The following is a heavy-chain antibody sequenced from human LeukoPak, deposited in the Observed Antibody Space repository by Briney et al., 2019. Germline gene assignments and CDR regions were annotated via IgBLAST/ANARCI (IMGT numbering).Heavy chain of an antibody. V-gene: IGHV4-34*01. CDR2: INHSGST. CDR1: GFTFDDYA. J-gene: IGHJ5*02. D-gene: IGHD3-3*01. CDR3: ARGGTRRTIFGVGYST. Sequence: GSLRLSCAASGFTFDDYAMHWVRQPPGKGLEWIGEINHSGSTNYNPSLKSRVTISVDTSKNQFSLKLSSVTAADTAVYYCARGGTRRTIFGVGYSTWGQGTLVTVSS.